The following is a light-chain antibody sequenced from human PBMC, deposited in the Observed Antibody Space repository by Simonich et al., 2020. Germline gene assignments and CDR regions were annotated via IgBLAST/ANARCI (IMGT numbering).Light chain of an antibody. J-gene: IGLJ3*02. V-gene: IGLV2-11*01. Sequence: QSALTQPRSVSGSPGQSVTISCTGTSSDVGGYNYVSWYQQHPVKAPKLMIYDVSKRPSGVPDRFSGSKSGNTASLTISGLQAEDEADYYCCSYAGSSTFGVFGGGTKLTVL. CDR3: CSYAGSSTFGV. CDR2: DVS. CDR1: SSDVGGYNY.